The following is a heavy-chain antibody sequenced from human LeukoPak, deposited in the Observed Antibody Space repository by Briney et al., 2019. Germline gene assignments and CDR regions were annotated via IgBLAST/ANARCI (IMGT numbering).Heavy chain of an antibody. J-gene: IGHJ4*02. CDR2: IYYSGST. D-gene: IGHD1-7*01. CDR3: AVVHNWNYEVGY. CDR1: GGSISSGVYY. V-gene: IGHV4-31*03. Sequence: KTSETLSLTCTVSGGSISSGVYYWSWIRQHPGKGLEWIGYIYYSGSTYYNPSLKSRVTISVDTSKNQFSLKLSSVTAADTAVYYCAVVHNWNYEVGYWGQGTLVTVSS.